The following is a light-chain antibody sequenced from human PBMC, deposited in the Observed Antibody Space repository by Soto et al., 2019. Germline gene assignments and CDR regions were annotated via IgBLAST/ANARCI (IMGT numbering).Light chain of an antibody. Sequence: QSVLTQHASVSGCPGQSITISCTGTSSDVGLYDYVSWYQQHPGKAPQLMIYAVSNRPSGVSNRFSASKSGNTASLFISGLQAEDEADYYCSSYTSDSSYVFGSGTKVTVL. J-gene: IGLJ1*01. CDR1: SSDVGLYDY. CDR3: SSYTSDSSYV. V-gene: IGLV2-14*01. CDR2: AVS.